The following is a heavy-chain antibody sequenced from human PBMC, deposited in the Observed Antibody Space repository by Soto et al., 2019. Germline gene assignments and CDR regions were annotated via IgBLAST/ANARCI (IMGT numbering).Heavy chain of an antibody. CDR2: IIPMSGAT. D-gene: IGHD1-26*01. CDR3: ARGGPENDY. CDR1: GGTFSSYA. V-gene: IGHV1-69*12. Sequence: QVQLVQSGAEVKKPGSSVKVSCKASGGTFSSYALSWVRQAPGQGLEWMGGIIPMSGATNYAQKFQGRVTFTADDSTNTAYLELTSLRSEDTAVYYCARGGPENDYCGQGTLVTVSS. J-gene: IGHJ4*02.